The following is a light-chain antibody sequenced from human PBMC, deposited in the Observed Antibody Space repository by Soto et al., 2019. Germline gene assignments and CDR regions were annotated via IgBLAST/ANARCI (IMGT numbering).Light chain of an antibody. CDR1: QSVSSSY. CDR3: QQYGSSPPMT. Sequence: IVLSQSPTTLSLSPGERATLSCRASQSVSSSYLAWYQQKPGLAPRLLIYDASSRATGIPDRFSGSGSGTDFTLTISRLEPEDFAVYYCQQYGSSPPMTFGGGTKVDIK. V-gene: IGKV3D-20*01. J-gene: IGKJ4*01. CDR2: DAS.